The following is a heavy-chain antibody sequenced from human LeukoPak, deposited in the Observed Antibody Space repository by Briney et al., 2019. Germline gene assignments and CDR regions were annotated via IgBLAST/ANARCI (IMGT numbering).Heavy chain of an antibody. J-gene: IGHJ6*02. CDR2: IYYSGST. Sequence: SETLSLTCTVSGGSISSYYWSWIRQPPGKGLEWIGYIYYSGSTNYNPSPKSRVTISVDTSKNQFSLKLSSVTAADTAVYYCARENRLGMDVWGQGTTVTVSS. D-gene: IGHD1-14*01. V-gene: IGHV4-59*01. CDR1: GGSISSYY. CDR3: ARENRLGMDV.